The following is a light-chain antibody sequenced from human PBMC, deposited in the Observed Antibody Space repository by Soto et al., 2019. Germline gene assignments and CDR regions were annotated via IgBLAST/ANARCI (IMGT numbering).Light chain of an antibody. CDR3: SAYEGSTYLYV. J-gene: IGLJ1*01. CDR2: EVS. Sequence: QSVLTQPPSASAPPGQSVTISCTGTSFDIGGYNYVSWYQQHPGKAPQVLMYEVSKRPSGVPDRFSGSKSGTSASLTVSGLQAEDEADYYCSAYEGSTYLYVFGSGTKVTVL. V-gene: IGLV2-8*01. CDR1: SFDIGGYNY.